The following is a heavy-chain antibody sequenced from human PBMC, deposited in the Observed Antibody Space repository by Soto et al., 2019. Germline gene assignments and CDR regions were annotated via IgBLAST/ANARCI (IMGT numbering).Heavy chain of an antibody. V-gene: IGHV3-30*04. D-gene: IGHD2-15*01. CDR2: ISYDGSNK. CDR3: ARAPNHDYCSGGSCYYFDY. J-gene: IGHJ4*02. CDR1: GFTFSSYA. Sequence: GSLRLSCAASGFTFSSYAMHWVRQAPGKGLEWVAVISYDGSNKYYADSVKGRFTISRDNSKNTLYLQMNSLRAEDTAVYYCARAPNHDYCSGGSCYYFDYWGQGTLVTVSS.